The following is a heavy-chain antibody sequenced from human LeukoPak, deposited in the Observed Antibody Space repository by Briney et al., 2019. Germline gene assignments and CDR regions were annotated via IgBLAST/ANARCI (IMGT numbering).Heavy chain of an antibody. CDR1: GYTFSNFD. J-gene: IGHJ4*02. CDR2: MNPVSGDA. D-gene: IGHD2-2*01. CDR3: ARAPMGTAALY. Sequence: ASVKVSCKASGYTFSNFDINWVRQAPGQGLEWMGWMNPVSGDAGSAQKFQGRVTLTRNTSISTAYMELSSLRSDDTALYYCARAPMGTAALYWGQGTLVTVSS. V-gene: IGHV1-8*02.